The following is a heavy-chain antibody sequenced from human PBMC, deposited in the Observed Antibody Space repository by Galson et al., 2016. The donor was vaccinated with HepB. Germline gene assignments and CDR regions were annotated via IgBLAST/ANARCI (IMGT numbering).Heavy chain of an antibody. V-gene: IGHV4-31*03. D-gene: IGHD3-3*01. J-gene: IGHJ3*02. CDR2: IYYSGST. CDR3: ARDRLGDFWSGYSPLGAFDI. Sequence: SLTCTVSGGSISSGAYYWSWIRQHPGKGLEWIGYIYYSGSTYYNPSLTSRVTISVDTSKNQFSLKLTSVTAADTAVYYCARDRLGDFWSGYSPLGAFDIWGQGTMVTVSS. CDR1: GGSISSGAYY.